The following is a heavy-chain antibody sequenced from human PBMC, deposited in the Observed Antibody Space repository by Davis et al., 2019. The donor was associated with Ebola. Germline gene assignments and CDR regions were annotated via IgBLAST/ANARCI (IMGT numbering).Heavy chain of an antibody. Sequence: SGPTLVKPTQTLTLTCTFSGFSFTNTEVGVGWIRQPPGKALEWLALIYWDDDKRYSPSLESRLSITKDTSKNQVVLTMTNMDPVDTATYYCAHRRYGDSRFDFWGQGTLVTVSS. V-gene: IGHV2-5*02. CDR1: GFSFTNTEVG. CDR3: AHRRYGDSRFDF. D-gene: IGHD4-17*01. CDR2: IYWDDDK. J-gene: IGHJ4*02.